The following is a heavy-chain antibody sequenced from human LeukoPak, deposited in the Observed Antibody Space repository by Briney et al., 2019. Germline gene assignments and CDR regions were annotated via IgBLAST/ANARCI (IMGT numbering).Heavy chain of an antibody. D-gene: IGHD3-22*01. CDR2: MYNSGST. CDR1: GVSISSYY. CDR3: ARDLHDSNSLAFDY. J-gene: IGHJ4*02. V-gene: IGHV4-4*07. Sequence: PSETLSLTCTVSGVSISSYYWSWIRQPAGKGLEWIGRMYNSGSTNYNPSPKSRVTMSVDTSKNQFSLNLTSVTAADTAVYYCARDLHDSNSLAFDYWGQGTLVTVSS.